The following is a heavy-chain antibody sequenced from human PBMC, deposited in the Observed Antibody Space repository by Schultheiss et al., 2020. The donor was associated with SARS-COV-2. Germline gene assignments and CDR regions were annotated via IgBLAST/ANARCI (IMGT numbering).Heavy chain of an antibody. Sequence: SETLSLTCAVSGGSISSYYWSWIRQPPGKGLEWIGYIYYSGSTYYNPSLKSRVTISVDTSKNQFSLKLSSVTAADTAVYYCARVWFGEFGTFDIWGQGTMVTVSS. J-gene: IGHJ3*02. CDR3: ARVWFGEFGTFDI. CDR2: IYYSGST. D-gene: IGHD3-10*01. CDR1: GGSISSYY. V-gene: IGHV4-59*08.